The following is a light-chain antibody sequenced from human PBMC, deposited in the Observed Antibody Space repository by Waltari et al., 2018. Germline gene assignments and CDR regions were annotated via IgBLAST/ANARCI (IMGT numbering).Light chain of an antibody. V-gene: IGLV1-47*01. Sequence: QSVLTQPPSASETPGQRVTIPCSGSSSNIGTYYLYWYQQLPGTAPKLLIYRNDQRPSGVPDRFSGSKSGTSASLAISGLRPEDEADYYCATWDDTLNMVFGGGTKLTVL. CDR3: ATWDDTLNMV. CDR2: RND. CDR1: SSNIGTYY. J-gene: IGLJ2*01.